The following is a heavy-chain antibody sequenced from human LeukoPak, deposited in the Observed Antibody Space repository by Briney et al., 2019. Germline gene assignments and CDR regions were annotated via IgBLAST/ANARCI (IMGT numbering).Heavy chain of an antibody. CDR3: ARRRCSGGSCYSYYFDY. Sequence: GESLKISCKGSGYSFTSYWIGWVRQMPGKGLEWMGIIYPGDSDTRYSPSFQGQVTISADKSISTAYLRWSSLKASDTAMYYCARRRCSGGSCYSYYFDYWGQGTLVTVSS. D-gene: IGHD2-15*01. V-gene: IGHV5-51*01. CDR1: GYSFTSYW. CDR2: IYPGDSDT. J-gene: IGHJ4*02.